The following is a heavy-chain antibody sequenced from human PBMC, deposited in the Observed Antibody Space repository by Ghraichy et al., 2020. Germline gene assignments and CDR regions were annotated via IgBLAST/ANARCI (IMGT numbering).Heavy chain of an antibody. V-gene: IGHV3-15*07. J-gene: IGHJ4*02. Sequence: GGSLRLSCAASGFTFSNAWMNWVRQAPGKGLEWVGRIKSKTDGGTTDYAAPVKGRFTISRDDSKNTLYLQMNSLKTEDTAVYYCTTRYSYAKTNFDYWGQGTLVTVSS. CDR1: GFTFSNAW. CDR3: TTRYSYAKTNFDY. D-gene: IGHD5-18*01. CDR2: IKSKTDGGTT.